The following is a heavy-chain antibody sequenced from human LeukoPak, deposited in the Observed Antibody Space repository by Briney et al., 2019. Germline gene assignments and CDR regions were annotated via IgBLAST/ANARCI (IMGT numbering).Heavy chain of an antibody. D-gene: IGHD5-24*01. CDR3: ARWLQVPYYYMDV. CDR1: GFTFSSYS. V-gene: IGHV3-21*01. Sequence: GGSLRLSCAASGFTFSSYSMNWVRQAPWKGLEWVSSISSSSSYIYYADSLKGRFTISRDNAKNSLYLQMNSLRAEDTAVYYCARWLQVPYYYMDVWGKGTTVTVSS. J-gene: IGHJ6*03. CDR2: ISSSSSYI.